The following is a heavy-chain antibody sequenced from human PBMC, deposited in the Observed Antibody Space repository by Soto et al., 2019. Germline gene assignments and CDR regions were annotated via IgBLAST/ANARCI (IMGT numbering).Heavy chain of an antibody. CDR3: ARYTYTSRYSYYGMDV. CDR2: VRNIAYGEPT. J-gene: IGHJ6*02. V-gene: IGHV3-49*03. CDR1: GFSFADYA. D-gene: IGHD6-13*01. Sequence: GGSLRLSCTTSGFSFADYAMSWFRLAPGKGLEWVGIVRNIAYGEPTEYATSVRGGFTISRDNSKSIAYLQMNSLTSEDTAVYYCARYTYTSRYSYYGMDVWGHGTTVTVSS.